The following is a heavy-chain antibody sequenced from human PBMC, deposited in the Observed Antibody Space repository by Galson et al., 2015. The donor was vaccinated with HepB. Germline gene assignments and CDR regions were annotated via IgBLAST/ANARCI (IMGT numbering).Heavy chain of an antibody. CDR1: GFPFNNAW. V-gene: IGHV3-15*01. CDR3: TTDVYYSTYWSWLDP. J-gene: IGHJ5*02. CDR2: IKSKTDGETT. Sequence: SLRLSCAASGFPFNNAWMTWVRQAPGMGLEWVGRIKSKTDGETTDYAAPVKGRFTISRDDPKNRLYLQMNSLKTEGTAVYYCTTDVYYSTYWSWLDPWGQGTLVTVSS. D-gene: IGHD2-8*02.